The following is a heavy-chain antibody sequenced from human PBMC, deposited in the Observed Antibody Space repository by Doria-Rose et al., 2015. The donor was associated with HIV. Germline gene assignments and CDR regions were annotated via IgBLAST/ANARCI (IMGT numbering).Heavy chain of an antibody. D-gene: IGHD3-3*01. CDR1: GFTFSSYW. CDR3: ARDAGDYNFWSGYYSRYWYFDL. J-gene: IGHJ2*01. Sequence: VQPWGSLRLSCAASGFTFSSYWMSWVRQAPGKGLEWVANIKQDGSEKYYVDSVKGRFTISRDNAKNSLYLQMNGLRAEDTAVYYCARDAGDYNFWSGYYSRYWYFDLWGRGTLVTVSS. V-gene: IGHV3-7*01. CDR2: IKQDGSEK.